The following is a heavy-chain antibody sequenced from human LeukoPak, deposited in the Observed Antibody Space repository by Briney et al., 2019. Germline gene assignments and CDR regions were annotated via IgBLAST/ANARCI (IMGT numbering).Heavy chain of an antibody. D-gene: IGHD5-12*01. CDR1: GGSITSHY. CDR3: AREGVVATISYYYYYGMDV. J-gene: IGHJ6*02. CDR2: IYYSGST. Sequence: SETLSLICTVSGGSITSHYWSWIRQPPGKGLEWIGYIYYSGSTNYNPSLKSRVTISVDTSKNQFSLKLSSVTAADTAVYYCAREGVVATISYYYYYGMDVWGQGTTVTVSS. V-gene: IGHV4-59*11.